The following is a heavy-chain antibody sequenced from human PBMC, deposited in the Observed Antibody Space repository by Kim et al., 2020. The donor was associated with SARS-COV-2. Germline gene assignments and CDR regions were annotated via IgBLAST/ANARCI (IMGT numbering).Heavy chain of an antibody. Sequence: VKGRFTISRDNARNSLYLQMNSLRAEDTAVYYCARDLVAVAGTDYYYGMDVWGQGTTVTVSS. J-gene: IGHJ6*02. CDR3: ARDLVAVAGTDYYYGMDV. V-gene: IGHV3-11*05. D-gene: IGHD6-19*01.